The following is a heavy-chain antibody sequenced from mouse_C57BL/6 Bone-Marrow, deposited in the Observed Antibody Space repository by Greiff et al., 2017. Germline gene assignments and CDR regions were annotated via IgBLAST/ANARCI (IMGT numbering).Heavy chain of an antibody. V-gene: IGHV3-6*01. D-gene: IGHD2-5*01. CDR2: ISYDGSN. Sequence: VQLKESGPGLVKPSQSLSLTCSVTGYSITSGYYWNWIRQFPGNKLEWMGYISYDGSNNYNPSLKNRISITRDTSKNQFFLKLNSVTTEDTATYYCAREINSNYVDYAMDYWGQGTSVTVSS. CDR1: GYSITSGYY. J-gene: IGHJ4*01. CDR3: AREINSNYVDYAMDY.